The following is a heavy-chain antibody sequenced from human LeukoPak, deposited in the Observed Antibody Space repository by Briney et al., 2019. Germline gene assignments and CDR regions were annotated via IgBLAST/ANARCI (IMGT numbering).Heavy chain of an antibody. Sequence: GGSLRLSCAASGFTFSSYAMHWVRQAPGKGLEYVSAISSNGGSTYYANSVKGRFTISRDNSKNTLYLQMGSLRAEDMAVNYCARSAPTTPYFDYWGQGTLVTVSS. V-gene: IGHV3-64*01. D-gene: IGHD2-15*01. J-gene: IGHJ4*02. CDR1: GFTFSSYA. CDR2: ISSNGGST. CDR3: ARSAPTTPYFDY.